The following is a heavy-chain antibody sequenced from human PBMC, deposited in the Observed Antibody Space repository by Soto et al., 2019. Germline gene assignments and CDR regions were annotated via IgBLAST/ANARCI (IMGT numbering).Heavy chain of an antibody. V-gene: IGHV1-18*01. CDR2: ISAYNGNT. Sequence: GASVKVACKASGYTFTSYGISWVRQAPGQGLEWMGWISAYNGNTNYAQKLQGRVTMTTDTSTSTAYMELRSLRSDDTAVYYCARDRPFRRTIQPFDYWGQGTLVTVSS. CDR3: ARDRPFRRTIQPFDY. CDR1: GYTFTSYG. J-gene: IGHJ4*02. D-gene: IGHD5-18*01.